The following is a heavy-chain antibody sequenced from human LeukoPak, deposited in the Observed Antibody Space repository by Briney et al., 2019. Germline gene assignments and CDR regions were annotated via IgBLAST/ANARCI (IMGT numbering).Heavy chain of an antibody. CDR3: ARWGGAYDFWSVPFDY. CDR1: GYTFTSYD. Sequence: APVKVSCKASGYTFTSYDINWVRQATGQGLEWMGWMNPNSGNTGYAQKFQGRVTITRNTSISTAYMELSSLRSEDTAVYYCARWGGAYDFWSVPFDYWGQGTLVTVSS. D-gene: IGHD3-3*01. J-gene: IGHJ4*02. CDR2: MNPNSGNT. V-gene: IGHV1-8*03.